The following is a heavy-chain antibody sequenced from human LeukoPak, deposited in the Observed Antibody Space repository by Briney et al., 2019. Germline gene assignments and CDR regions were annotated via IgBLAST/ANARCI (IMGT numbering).Heavy chain of an antibody. D-gene: IGHD6-13*01. CDR2: INHSGST. CDR1: GGSISSYY. J-gene: IGHJ1*01. Sequence: SETLSLTCTVSGGSISSYYWSWIRQPPGKGLEWIGEINHSGSTNYNPSLKSRVTISVDTSKNQFSLKLSSVTAAGTAVYYCARGLLAAAGAEYFQHWGQGTLVTVSS. V-gene: IGHV4-34*01. CDR3: ARGLLAAAGAEYFQH.